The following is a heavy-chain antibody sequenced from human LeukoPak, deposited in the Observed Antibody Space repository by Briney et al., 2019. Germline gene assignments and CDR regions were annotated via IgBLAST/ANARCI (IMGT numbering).Heavy chain of an antibody. J-gene: IGHJ5*01. V-gene: IGHV3-11*01. CDR3: ARDISYGGHDS. Sequence: PGGSLRLSCTPSGFTFSAFYMSWIRKAPGKGLEWVSDISGGGDNIRYADSVKGRFTTSRDNSKNSLYLQMNSLRVDDTGIYYCARDISYGGHDSWGQGTLVSVSS. CDR1: GFTFSAFY. CDR2: ISGGGDNI. D-gene: IGHD4-23*01.